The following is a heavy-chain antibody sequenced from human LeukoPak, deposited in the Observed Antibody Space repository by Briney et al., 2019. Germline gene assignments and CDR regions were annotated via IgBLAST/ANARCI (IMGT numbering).Heavy chain of an antibody. CDR3: ARGQYYYDSKTKFDY. Sequence: GGSLRLSCAASGFTFSDHYMDWIRQAPGRGLEWVAVIWYDGSNKYYADSVKGRFTISRDNSKNTLYLQMNSLRAEDTAVYYCARGQYYYDSKTKFDYWGQGTLVTVSS. CDR2: IWYDGSNK. CDR1: GFTFSDHY. J-gene: IGHJ4*02. D-gene: IGHD3-22*01. V-gene: IGHV3-33*08.